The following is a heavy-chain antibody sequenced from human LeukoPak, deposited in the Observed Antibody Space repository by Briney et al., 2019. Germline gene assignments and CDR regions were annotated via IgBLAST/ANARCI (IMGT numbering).Heavy chain of an antibody. CDR1: GFTFSSYA. J-gene: IGHJ4*02. CDR3: ASSSAWAGIFDY. V-gene: IGHV3-23*01. CDR2: ISGSGDNT. Sequence: GGSLRLSCAASGFTFSSYAVSWVRQAPGKGLEWVSLISGSGDNTYYVDSVKGRFTISRDNSKNTLYLQMNSLRAEDTAVYYCASSSAWAGIFDYWGQGTLVTVSS. D-gene: IGHD6-19*01.